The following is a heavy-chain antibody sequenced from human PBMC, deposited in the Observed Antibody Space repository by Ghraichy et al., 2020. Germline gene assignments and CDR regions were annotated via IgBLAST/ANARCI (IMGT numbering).Heavy chain of an antibody. CDR1: GFTFISYD. D-gene: IGHD2-15*01. CDR2: ISSSSSYI. J-gene: IGHJ3*02. Sequence: GGSLRLSCVVSGFTFISYDMNWVHQAPGKGLEWVSYISSSSSYIYYADSVEGRFTISRDNYKNSLFLQMNSLRAEDTAMYYCARDPGYCSGGRCFGDAFDIWGQGTMVTVSS. CDR3: ARDPGYCSGGRCFGDAFDI. V-gene: IGHV3-21*01.